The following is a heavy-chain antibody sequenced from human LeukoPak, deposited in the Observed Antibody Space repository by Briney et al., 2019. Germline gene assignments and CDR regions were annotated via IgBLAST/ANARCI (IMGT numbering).Heavy chain of an antibody. J-gene: IGHJ3*02. V-gene: IGHV4-59*01. CDR2: IYYSGST. Sequence: KPSETLSLTCTVSGGSISIYYWSWIRQPPGKGLEWIGYIYYSGSTNYNPSLKSRVTISVDTSKNQFSLKLSSVTAADTAVYYCAREFRAIVVVPAAMRGDAFDIWGQGTMVTVSS. CDR3: AREFRAIVVVPAAMRGDAFDI. CDR1: GGSISIYY. D-gene: IGHD2-2*01.